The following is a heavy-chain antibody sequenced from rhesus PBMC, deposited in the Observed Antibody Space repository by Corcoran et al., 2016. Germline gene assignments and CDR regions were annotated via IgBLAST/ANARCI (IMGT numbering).Heavy chain of an antibody. CDR2: ICGVSGIT. J-gene: IGHJ6*01. Sequence: QVQLQESGPGLVKPSETLSLTCAVSGYSISSGYYWGWIRPPPGKGLGWMRYICGVSGITYYNPSLKSRIPISKGPSKNQFSRKLSSVTAADTAVYYCASSYSSCSPGALDSWGQGVVVTVSS. V-gene: IGHV4-99*01. CDR3: ASSYSSCSPGALDS. D-gene: IGHD6-13*01. CDR1: GYSISSGYY.